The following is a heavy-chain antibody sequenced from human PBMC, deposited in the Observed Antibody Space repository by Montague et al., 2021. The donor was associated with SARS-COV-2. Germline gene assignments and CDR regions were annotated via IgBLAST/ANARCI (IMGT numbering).Heavy chain of an antibody. CDR1: GFTVSSNY. CDR2: IYSGGST. CDR3: AGSNWSSGSYYQLDY. Sequence: SLRLSCAASGFTVSSNYMSWVRQAPGKGLEWVSVIYSGGSTYYADSVKGRFTISGHNSKNTLYLQMNSLRAEDTAVYYCAGSNWSSGSYYQLDYWGQGTLVTVSS. J-gene: IGHJ4*02. D-gene: IGHD3-10*01. V-gene: IGHV3-53*04.